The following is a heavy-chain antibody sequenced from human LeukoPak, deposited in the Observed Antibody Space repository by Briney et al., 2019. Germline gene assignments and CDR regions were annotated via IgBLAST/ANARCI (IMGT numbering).Heavy chain of an antibody. V-gene: IGHV3-15*01. J-gene: IGHJ2*01. CDR2: IKSKTEGGAR. D-gene: IGHD3-22*01. CDR1: GFSVPNAW. Sequence: GALRLSCAASGFSVPNAWMSWVRQAPGKGLEWVGRIKSKTEGGARDYGAPVKDRFIILRDESKNTLYLQMNSLKTEDTAVYYCTTIKRHTGGYYSVWYFDLWGRGTLVTVSS. CDR3: TTIKRHTGGYYSVWYFDL.